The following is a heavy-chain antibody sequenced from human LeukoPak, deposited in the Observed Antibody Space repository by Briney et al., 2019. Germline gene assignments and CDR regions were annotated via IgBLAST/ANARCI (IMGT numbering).Heavy chain of an antibody. D-gene: IGHD4-17*01. V-gene: IGHV1-2*02. Sequence: ASVKVSCKASGYTFTGYYMHWVRQAPGQGLEWMGWINPNSGGTNYAQKLQGRVTMTTDTSTSTAYMELRSLRSDDTAVYYCARDLEFYGDYASGGFDPWGQGTLVTVSS. CDR3: ARDLEFYGDYASGGFDP. J-gene: IGHJ5*02. CDR1: GYTFTGYY. CDR2: INPNSGGT.